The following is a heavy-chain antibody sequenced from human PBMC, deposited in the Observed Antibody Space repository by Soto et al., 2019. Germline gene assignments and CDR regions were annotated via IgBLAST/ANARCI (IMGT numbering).Heavy chain of an antibody. J-gene: IGHJ6*02. V-gene: IGHV3-33*01. CDR3: ARDGSNKQGFYNGMDA. D-gene: IGHD4-4*01. Sequence: QVQLVESGGGVVQPGRSLRLSCAASGFTFSSNGMHWVRQAPGKGLEWVASIWSDGSNKYSADSVKGRFTISRDNSKNTLYQQKKSLRAENKAVYYCARDGSNKQGFYNGMDAWGQGTTVSVSS. CDR1: GFTFSSNG. CDR2: IWSDGSNK.